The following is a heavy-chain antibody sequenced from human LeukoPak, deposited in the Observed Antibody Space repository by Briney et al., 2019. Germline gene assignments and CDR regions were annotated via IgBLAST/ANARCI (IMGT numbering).Heavy chain of an antibody. D-gene: IGHD3-22*01. CDR2: VSNGAGST. Sequence: HTGGSLRLSCAASGFTFSSYAMSWVRQAPGKGLEWVSVVSNGAGSTYYADSVKGRFTISRDNSKNTLYLQMNSLRAEDTAVYYCAKSPYYDSSGPIDYWGQGTLVTVSS. CDR1: GFTFSSYA. CDR3: AKSPYYDSSGPIDY. J-gene: IGHJ4*02. V-gene: IGHV3-23*01.